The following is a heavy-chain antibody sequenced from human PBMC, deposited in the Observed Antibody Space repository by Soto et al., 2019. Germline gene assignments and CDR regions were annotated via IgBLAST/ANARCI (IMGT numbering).Heavy chain of an antibody. D-gene: IGHD3-3*01. V-gene: IGHV3-23*01. J-gene: IGHJ4*02. CDR1: GFTCSNYG. Sequence: GGSLRLSCAASGFTCSNYGMSWVRQAPGKGLEWVSVMSGSGDDAYYADSVKGRFTISRDNSKNTLYLQMNSLRAEDTAVYFCAKKVTIYAVDPADYWGQGTQVTVSS. CDR2: MSGSGDDA. CDR3: AKKVTIYAVDPADY.